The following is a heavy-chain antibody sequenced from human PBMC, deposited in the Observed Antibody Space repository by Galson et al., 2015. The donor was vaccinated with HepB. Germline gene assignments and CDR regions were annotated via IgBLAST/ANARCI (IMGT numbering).Heavy chain of an antibody. CDR2: INAGNGNT. CDR3: ARETGSQTNWFDP. J-gene: IGHJ5*02. V-gene: IGHV1-3*01. Sequence: SVKVSCKASGYTFTSYAMHWVRQAPGQRLEWMGWINAGNGNTKYSRKFQGRFTISRDNAKNSLYLQMNSLRAEDTAVYYCARETGSQTNWFDPWGQGTLVTVSS. CDR1: GYTFTSYA. D-gene: IGHD1-14*01.